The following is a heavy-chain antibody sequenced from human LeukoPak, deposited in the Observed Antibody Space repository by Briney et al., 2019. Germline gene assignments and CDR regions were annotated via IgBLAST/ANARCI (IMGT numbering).Heavy chain of an antibody. J-gene: IGHJ6*02. Sequence: ASVKVSCTASGYTFTGYYMHWVRQAPGQGLEWMGWINPNSGGTDYAQKFQGRVTMTRDTSISTAHMELSRLRSDDTPVYYCARDWAAVAGIRSASYYYYGMDVWGQGTTVTVSS. CDR2: INPNSGGT. D-gene: IGHD6-19*01. CDR3: ARDWAAVAGIRSASYYYYGMDV. CDR1: GYTFTGYY. V-gene: IGHV1-2*02.